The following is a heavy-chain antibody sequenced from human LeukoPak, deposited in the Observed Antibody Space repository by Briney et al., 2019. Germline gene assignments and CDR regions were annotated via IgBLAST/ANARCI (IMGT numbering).Heavy chain of an antibody. CDR1: GFTFSNYE. Sequence: GGSLRLSCAASGFTFSNYEMNWVRQAPGKGLEWISYIRGSDSTIYYADSVKGRYSISRDNAKNSLYLQMNSLRAEDTAVYYCARGFTSRSGGSLGYWGQGTLVTVSS. CDR2: IRGSDSTI. V-gene: IGHV3-48*03. J-gene: IGHJ4*02. CDR3: ARGFTSRSGGSLGY. D-gene: IGHD2-15*01.